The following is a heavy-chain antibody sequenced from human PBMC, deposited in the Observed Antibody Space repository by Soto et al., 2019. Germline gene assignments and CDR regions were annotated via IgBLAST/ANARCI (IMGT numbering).Heavy chain of an antibody. V-gene: IGHV4-31*03. Sequence: PSETLSLTCTVSGGSISSGGYYWSWIRQHPGKGLEWIGYIYYSGSTYYNPSLKSRVTISVDTSKNQFSLKLSSVTAADTAVYYCAGSCYPRWFDPWGQGTLVTVSS. CDR1: GGSISSGGYY. D-gene: IGHD2-15*01. CDR2: IYYSGST. J-gene: IGHJ5*02. CDR3: AGSCYPRWFDP.